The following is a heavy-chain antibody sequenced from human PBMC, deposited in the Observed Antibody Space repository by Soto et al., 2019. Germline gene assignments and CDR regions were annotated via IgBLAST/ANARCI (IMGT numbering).Heavy chain of an antibody. J-gene: IGHJ3*02. CDR2: IYYSGST. V-gene: IGHV4-39*01. D-gene: IGHD3-22*01. CDR1: GGSISSSSYY. CDR3: ASLLTYYYDSRGGGFFGDAFDI. Sequence: PSETLSLTCTVSGGSISSSSYYWGWIRQPPGKGLEWIGSIYYSGSTYYNPSLKSRVTISVDTSKNQFSLKLSSVTAADTAVYYCASLLTYYYDSRGGGFFGDAFDIWGQGTMVT.